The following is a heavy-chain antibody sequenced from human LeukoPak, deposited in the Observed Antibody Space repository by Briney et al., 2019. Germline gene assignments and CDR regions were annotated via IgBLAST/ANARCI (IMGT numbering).Heavy chain of an antibody. CDR3: AKDSGYYDSSGYSSLFDY. V-gene: IGHV3-23*01. CDR1: GFTFSSYA. Sequence: WGSLRLSCAASGFTFSSYAMSWVRQAPGKGLEWVSAISGSGGSTYYADSVKGRFTISRDNSKNTLYLQMNSLRAEDTAVYYCAKDSGYYDSSGYSSLFDYWGQGTLVTVSS. CDR2: ISGSGGST. D-gene: IGHD3-22*01. J-gene: IGHJ4*02.